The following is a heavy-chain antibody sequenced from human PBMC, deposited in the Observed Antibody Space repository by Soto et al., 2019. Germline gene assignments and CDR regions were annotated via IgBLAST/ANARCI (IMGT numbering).Heavy chain of an antibody. V-gene: IGHV3-53*01. CDR3: GKNPGYYYDSTGYHFDY. D-gene: IGHD3-22*01. Sequence: QPGGSLRLSCAASGSTVSNNYMSWVRQGPGKGLEWVSTIYRGDSTYYADSVKGRFTISRDNAKNSLYLQMNSLRAEDTAVYYCGKNPGYYYDSTGYHFDYWGRGTLVTVSS. CDR2: IYRGDST. CDR1: GSTVSNNY. J-gene: IGHJ4*02.